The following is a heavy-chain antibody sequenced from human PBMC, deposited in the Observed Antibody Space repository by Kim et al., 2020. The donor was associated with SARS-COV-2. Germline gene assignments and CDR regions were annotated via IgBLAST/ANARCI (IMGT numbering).Heavy chain of an antibody. J-gene: IGHJ3*02. D-gene: IGHD6-13*01. CDR1: GFTFRSYG. Sequence: GGSLRLSCAASGFTFRSYGMHWVRQAPGKGLEWVAVISYDGSNKYYADSVKGRFTISRDNSKNMLYLQMNSLRAEDTAVYYCAKDPEEAAGTGDAFDIWGQGTIVTVSS. V-gene: IGHV3-30*18. CDR2: ISYDGSNK. CDR3: AKDPEEAAGTGDAFDI.